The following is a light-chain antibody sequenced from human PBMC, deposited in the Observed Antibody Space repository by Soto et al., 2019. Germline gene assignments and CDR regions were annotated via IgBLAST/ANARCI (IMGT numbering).Light chain of an antibody. Sequence: EIVMTQSPDTLSVSPGERATLSCRASQSISSNLVWYQQKPGQAPRLLIYGASTRATGIPARFSGSGSGTEFTLTISSLQSEDFAIYYCQQYHNWPRTFGQGTKVEIK. CDR2: GAS. V-gene: IGKV3D-15*01. CDR1: QSISSN. J-gene: IGKJ1*01. CDR3: QQYHNWPRT.